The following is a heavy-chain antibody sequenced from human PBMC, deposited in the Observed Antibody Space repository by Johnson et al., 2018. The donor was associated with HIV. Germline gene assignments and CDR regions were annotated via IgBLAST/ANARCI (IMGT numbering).Heavy chain of an antibody. D-gene: IGHD1-26*01. V-gene: IGHV3-30*02. CDR1: GFTFSSYG. Sequence: VHLVESGGGVVQPGGSLRLSCAASGFTFSSYGMHWVRQAPGKGLEWVAFIRYDGSNKYYADSVKGRFTISRDNSKNTLYRQMNSLRAEDTAVYYCAKDSDKWAISGDDAFDIWGQGTMVTVSS. CDR3: AKDSDKWAISGDDAFDI. J-gene: IGHJ3*02. CDR2: IRYDGSNK.